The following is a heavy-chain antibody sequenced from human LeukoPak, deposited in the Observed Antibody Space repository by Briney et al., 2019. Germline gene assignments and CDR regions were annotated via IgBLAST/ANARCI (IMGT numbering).Heavy chain of an antibody. CDR3: ASLYSSGWGDAFDI. V-gene: IGHV3-21*01. Sequence: GRSLRLSCAASGFTFSSYSMNWVRQAPGKGLEWVSSISSSSSYIYYADSVKGRFTISRDNAKNSLYLQMNSLRAEDTAVYYCASLYSSGWGDAFDIWGQGTMVTVSS. D-gene: IGHD6-19*01. CDR1: GFTFSSYS. CDR2: ISSSSSYI. J-gene: IGHJ3*02.